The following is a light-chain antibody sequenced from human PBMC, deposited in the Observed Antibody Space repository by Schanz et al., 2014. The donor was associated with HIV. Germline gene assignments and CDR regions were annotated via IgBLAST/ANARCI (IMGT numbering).Light chain of an antibody. CDR3: LKYDTAPRT. Sequence: IQLTQSPSSLSASVGDRVTITCRASQAISSSLAWYQQRPGEVPKLLIYAASTFQSGVPSRFSGSGSGTDFTLTISSLQPEDVATYYCLKYDTAPRTFGQGTKVEIK. CDR2: AAS. V-gene: IGKV1-27*01. J-gene: IGKJ1*01. CDR1: QAISSS.